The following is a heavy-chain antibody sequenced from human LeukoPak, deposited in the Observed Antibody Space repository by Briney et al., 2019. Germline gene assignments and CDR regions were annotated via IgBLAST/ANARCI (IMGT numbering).Heavy chain of an antibody. CDR3: AKRLSFGVAIGDFDY. J-gene: IGHJ4*02. D-gene: IGHD3-3*01. Sequence: GGSLRLSCAASGFTFSNYALSWGRPAPGEGVGGVSAISGSGDSTYYADSVKGRFTISRDSSMETLYLQMNSLRAEDTATYFCAKRLSFGVAIGDFDYWGQGTLVTVSS. V-gene: IGHV3-23*01. CDR2: ISGSGDST. CDR1: GFTFSNYA.